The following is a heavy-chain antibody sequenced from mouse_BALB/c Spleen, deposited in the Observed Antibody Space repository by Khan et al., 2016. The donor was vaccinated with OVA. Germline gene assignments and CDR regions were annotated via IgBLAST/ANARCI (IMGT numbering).Heavy chain of an antibody. Sequence: EVQRQESGPSLVKPSQTLSLTCSVTGDSITSGYWCWIRKFPGNKLEYMGYILHSGSTYYNPSLKSRISITRHTSQNQYYLQLNSVTTEDTATYXCAKSTYRYAFAYWGQGTLVTVSA. J-gene: IGHJ3*01. CDR3: AKSTYRYAFAY. CDR2: ILHSGST. D-gene: IGHD2-14*01. CDR1: GDSITSGY. V-gene: IGHV3-8*02.